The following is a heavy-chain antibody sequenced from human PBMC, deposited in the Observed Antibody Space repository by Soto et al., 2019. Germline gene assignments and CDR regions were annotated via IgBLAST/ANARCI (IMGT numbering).Heavy chain of an antibody. CDR1: GFGASNNY. J-gene: IGHJ6*02. V-gene: IGHV3-7*01. CDR2: IKQDGSEK. CDR3: ARTLYYYDSSGYYLGDYYYGMDV. Sequence: GGSLRLSCAASGFGASNNYMSWVRQAPGKGLEWVANIKQDGSEKYYVDSVKGRFTISRDNAKNSLYLQMNSLRAEDTAVYYCARTLYYYDSSGYYLGDYYYGMDVWGQGTTVTVSS. D-gene: IGHD3-22*01.